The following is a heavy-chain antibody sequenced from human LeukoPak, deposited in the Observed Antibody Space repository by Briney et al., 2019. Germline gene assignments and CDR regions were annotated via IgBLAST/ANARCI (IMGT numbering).Heavy chain of an antibody. J-gene: IGHJ4*02. CDR3: ARDRGGYNDY. Sequence: GGSLRLSCAASGFIFSDYSLSWVRQAPGKGLAWVSSISSTTGRIYYADSTKGRFTMSRDNAKNSLFLQMNNLRADDTAVYYCARDRGGYNDYWGQGTLVTVSS. CDR2: ISSTTGRI. D-gene: IGHD1-1*01. CDR1: GFIFSDYS. V-gene: IGHV3-21*03.